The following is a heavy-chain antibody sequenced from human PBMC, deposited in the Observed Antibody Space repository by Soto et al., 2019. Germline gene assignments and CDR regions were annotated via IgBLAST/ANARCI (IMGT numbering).Heavy chain of an antibody. CDR1: GFTFSSYG. CDR2: IWYDGSNK. J-gene: IGHJ3*02. D-gene: IGHD3-10*01. Sequence: ESGGGVVQPGRSLRLSCAASGFTFSSYGMHWVRQAPGKGLEWVAVIWYDGSNKYYADSVKGRFTISRDNSKNTLYLQMNSLRAEDTAVYYCARGYGSGSSDAFDIWGQGTMVTVSS. CDR3: ARGYGSGSSDAFDI. V-gene: IGHV3-33*01.